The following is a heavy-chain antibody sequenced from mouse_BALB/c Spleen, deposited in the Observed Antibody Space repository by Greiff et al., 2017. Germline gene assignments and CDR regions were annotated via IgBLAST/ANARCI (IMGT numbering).Heavy chain of an antibody. D-gene: IGHD1-1*01. J-gene: IGHJ2*01. Sequence: EVQGVESGGGLVKPGGSLKLSCAASGFTFSSYTMSWVRQTPEKRLEWVATISSGGSYTYYPDSVKGRFTISRDNAKNTLYLQMSSLKSEDTAMYYCTRALITTNYFDYWGQGTTLTVSS. CDR2: ISSGGSYT. CDR3: TRALITTNYFDY. CDR1: GFTFSSYT. V-gene: IGHV5-6-4*01.